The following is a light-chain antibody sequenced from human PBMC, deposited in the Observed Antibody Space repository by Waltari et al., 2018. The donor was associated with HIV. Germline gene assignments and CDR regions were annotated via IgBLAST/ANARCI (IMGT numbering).Light chain of an antibody. Sequence: DIEMTQSPLSLSVTPGESASISCRSSQSLLHSNGHHYVDWYQQKPGQSPQALIYLASRRESEVPDRFSGSGSGTDFTLKISRVEAEDFGVYYCMQGLHTPWTFGQGTKVEIK. J-gene: IGKJ1*01. CDR1: QSLLHSNGHHY. CDR3: MQGLHTPWT. V-gene: IGKV2-28*01. CDR2: LAS.